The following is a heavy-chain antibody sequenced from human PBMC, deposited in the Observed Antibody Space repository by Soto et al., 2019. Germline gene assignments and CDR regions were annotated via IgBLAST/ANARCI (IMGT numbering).Heavy chain of an antibody. V-gene: IGHV3-30*18. Sequence: QVQLVESGGGVVQPGRSLRLSCAASGFTFSSYGMHWVRQTPGKGLEWVAVISYDGSNTYHADSVKGRFTISRDNSKNTLYLQMNSLRAEDTAVYYCAKVGVLYYYGMDVWGQGTTVTVSS. D-gene: IGHD2-15*01. CDR2: ISYDGSNT. J-gene: IGHJ6*02. CDR3: AKVGVLYYYGMDV. CDR1: GFTFSSYG.